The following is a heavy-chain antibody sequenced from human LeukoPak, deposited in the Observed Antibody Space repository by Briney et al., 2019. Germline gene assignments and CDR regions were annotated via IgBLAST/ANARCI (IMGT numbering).Heavy chain of an antibody. CDR1: AFTFRSYA. D-gene: IGHD5-18*01. Sequence: GGSLRLSCAASAFTFRSYAMIWFRRAPGKGLEWVSGISGSGGSTYYSDSAKGRFTISRDNSNNTLYLQMNSLRAEDTAVYYCAKGAASRGYTYVANWGQGTLVTVSS. CDR3: AKGAASRGYTYVAN. J-gene: IGHJ4*02. CDR2: ISGSGGST. V-gene: IGHV3-23*01.